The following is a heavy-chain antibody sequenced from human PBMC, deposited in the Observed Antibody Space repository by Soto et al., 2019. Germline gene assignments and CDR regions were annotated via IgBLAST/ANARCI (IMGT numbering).Heavy chain of an antibody. Sequence: QVQLVQSGAEVKKPGSSVKVSCKASGGTFSSYAISWVRHAPGQGLEWMGGIIPIFGTAYYAQTFQGRVTITADESTSTAYMELSSLRSGDTAVYYCARSPYYYDCSGYRVHTYFDYWGQGTVVSVCS. V-gene: IGHV1-69*01. CDR2: IIPIFGTA. CDR1: GGTFSSYA. D-gene: IGHD3-22*01. J-gene: IGHJ4*02. CDR3: ARSPYYYDCSGYRVHTYFDY.